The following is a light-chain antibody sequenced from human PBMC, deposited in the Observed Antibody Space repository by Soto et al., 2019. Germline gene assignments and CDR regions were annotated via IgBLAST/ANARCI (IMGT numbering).Light chain of an antibody. J-gene: IGLJ3*02. CDR1: KNDIGVYNY. CDR2: EVS. Sequence: QSVLTQSPSASGSPGQSVTISCTGTKNDIGVYNYVSWYQQHPGKAPKLMIYEVSNRPSGVSNRFSGSKSGNTASLTISGLQAEDEADYYCSSYTSSSTLRVFGGGTKLTVL. V-gene: IGLV2-14*01. CDR3: SSYTSSSTLRV.